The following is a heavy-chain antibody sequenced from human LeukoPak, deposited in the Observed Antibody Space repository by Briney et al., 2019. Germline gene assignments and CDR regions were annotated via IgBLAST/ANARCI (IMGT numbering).Heavy chain of an antibody. D-gene: IGHD3-3*01. CDR1: GYTFTSYG. J-gene: IGHJ4*02. CDR3: ARGRITIFRVVTPHFDY. Sequence: AASVKVSCKASGYTFTSYGISWVRQAPGQGLEWMGWISAYNGNTNYAQKLQGRVTMTTDTSTSTAYMELRSLRSDDTAVYYCARGRITIFRVVTPHFDYWGQGTLVTVSS. V-gene: IGHV1-18*04. CDR2: ISAYNGNT.